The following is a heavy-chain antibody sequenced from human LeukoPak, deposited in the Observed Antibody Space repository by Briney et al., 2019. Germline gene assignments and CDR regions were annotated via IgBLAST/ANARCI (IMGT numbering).Heavy chain of an antibody. CDR1: GFTVSTSY. CDR2: IFSDGTT. J-gene: IGHJ4*02. D-gene: IGHD6-13*01. CDR3: ARAYSSSWYGVY. V-gene: IGHV3-53*01. Sequence: TGGSLRLSCAASGFTVSTSYMSWVRQAPGRGLEWVSVIFSDGTTHYADSVKGRFTISRDNSKNTVYLQMNSLSAEDTAVYDCARAYSSSWYGVYWGQGTLVTVSS.